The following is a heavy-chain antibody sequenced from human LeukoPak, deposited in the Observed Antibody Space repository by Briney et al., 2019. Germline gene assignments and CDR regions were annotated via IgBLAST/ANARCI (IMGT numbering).Heavy chain of an antibody. V-gene: IGHV1-2*02. J-gene: IGHJ4*02. D-gene: IGHD1-26*01. Sequence: ASVKVSCKAFGYTFTGHYIHWVRQAPGEGLEWMGGINPDSGDTNYAQTFEGRVTMTRDTSISTASLDLSKLRSDDTAVYYCARESIRIVGAAKVKFFDYWGQGTLLTVSS. CDR3: ARESIRIVGAAKVKFFDY. CDR2: INPDSGDT. CDR1: GYTFTGHY.